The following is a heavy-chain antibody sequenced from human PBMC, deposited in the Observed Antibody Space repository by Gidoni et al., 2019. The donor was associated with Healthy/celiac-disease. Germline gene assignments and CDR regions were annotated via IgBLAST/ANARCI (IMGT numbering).Heavy chain of an antibody. CDR1: GGSFSGYY. CDR2: INHSGST. CDR3: AREFRVYYYYGMDV. J-gene: IGHJ6*02. Sequence: QVQLQQWGAGLLKPSETLSLTCAVYGGSFSGYYWSWIRQPPGKGLEWIGEINHSGSTNYNPSLKSRVTISVDTSKNQFSLKLSSVTAADTAVYYCAREFRVYYYYGMDVWGQGTTVTVSS. D-gene: IGHD3-10*01. V-gene: IGHV4-34*01.